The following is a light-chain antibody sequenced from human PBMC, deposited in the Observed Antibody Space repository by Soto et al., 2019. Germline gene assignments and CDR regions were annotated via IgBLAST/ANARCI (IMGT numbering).Light chain of an antibody. CDR2: DVG. CDR1: SSDVGGYNY. J-gene: IGLJ2*01. CDR3: SSYTSINTLV. V-gene: IGLV2-14*01. Sequence: QSALTQPASVSGSPGQSITISCTGTSSDVGGYNYVSWYQQHPGKAPKLMIYDVGNRPSGVSNRFSASKSGNTASLTISGLQAEDEADYYCSSYTSINTLVFGGGTQLTVL.